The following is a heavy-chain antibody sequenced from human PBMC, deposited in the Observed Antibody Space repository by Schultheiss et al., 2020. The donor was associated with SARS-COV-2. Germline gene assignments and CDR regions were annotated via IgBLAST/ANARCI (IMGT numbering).Heavy chain of an antibody. D-gene: IGHD5-24*01. Sequence: SVKVSCKASGYTLTGYYMHWVRQAPGQGLEWMGGIIPIFGTANYAQKFQGRVTITADESTSTAYMELSSLRSEDTAVYYCARVRARDGYNPYYYNGMDVWGQGTTVTVSS. J-gene: IGHJ6*02. CDR1: GYTLTGYY. CDR3: ARVRARDGYNPYYYNGMDV. V-gene: IGHV1-69*13. CDR2: IIPIFGTA.